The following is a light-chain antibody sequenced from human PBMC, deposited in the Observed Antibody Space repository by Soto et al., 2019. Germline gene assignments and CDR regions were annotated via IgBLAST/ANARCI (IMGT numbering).Light chain of an antibody. J-gene: IGKJ2*01. CDR1: QTISNIF. Sequence: EIVLTQSPGTLSLSPGERATLSCTASQTISNIFLAWYQQKPGQAPRLLIYDASNRATGIPARFSGSGSGTDFTLTISSLEPEDFAVYYCQQRSNWPPYTFGQGTKLEIK. CDR2: DAS. V-gene: IGKV3-11*01. CDR3: QQRSNWPPYT.